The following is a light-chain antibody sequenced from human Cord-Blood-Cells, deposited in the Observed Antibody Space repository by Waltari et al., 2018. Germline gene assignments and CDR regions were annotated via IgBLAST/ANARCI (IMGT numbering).Light chain of an antibody. Sequence: DIQMTQSPSTLSASVGDRVTITCRASQSISSWLAWYQQKTGKAPKLLICDASSLESGVPARFCCSGSGTEFTLTISSLQPDDFATYYCQQYNSYSPYTFGQGTKLEIK. CDR1: QSISSW. CDR2: DAS. J-gene: IGKJ2*01. V-gene: IGKV1-5*01. CDR3: QQYNSYSPYT.